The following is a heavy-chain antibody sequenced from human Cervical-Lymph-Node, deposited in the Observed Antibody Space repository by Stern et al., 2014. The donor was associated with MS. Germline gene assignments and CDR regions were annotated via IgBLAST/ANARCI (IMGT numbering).Heavy chain of an antibody. V-gene: IGHV2-5*01. Sequence: QVTLRESGPTLVKPTQTLTLTCTFSGFSLSTGGAAVGWIRQPPGKALEWLALLNWNDDVGYSPSLKRRLTITKDTSKNQVVLTLTNMHPVDTATYFCARSPSLWNGLDYYYYGLDVWGQGTTVTVSS. J-gene: IGHJ6*02. CDR1: GFSLSTGGAA. CDR2: LNWNDDV. D-gene: IGHD1-1*01. CDR3: ARSPSLWNGLDYYYYGLDV.